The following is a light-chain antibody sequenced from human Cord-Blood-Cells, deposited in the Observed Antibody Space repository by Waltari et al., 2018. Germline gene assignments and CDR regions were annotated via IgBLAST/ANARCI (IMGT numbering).Light chain of an antibody. J-gene: IGLJ3*02. V-gene: IGLV2-23*01. Sequence: QSAPTQPASVSRSTGQSITIYCPGTCRECGIYNLVSWYQQHPGKAPKHRIYEGSMRPSGVSNRFSGSKSGNTSSLTISGLQAEDEADYYCCSYAGSSTLVFGGGTKLTVL. CDR1: CRECGIYNL. CDR2: EGS. CDR3: CSYAGSSTLV.